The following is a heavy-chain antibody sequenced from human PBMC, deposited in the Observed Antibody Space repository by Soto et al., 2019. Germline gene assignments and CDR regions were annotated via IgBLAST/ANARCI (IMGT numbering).Heavy chain of an antibody. CDR3: AKEVWGLYTFGRPLDN. CDR2: IWSDGSQK. D-gene: IGHD3-16*01. CDR1: GLHFSKVG. J-gene: IGHJ4*01. V-gene: IGHV3-33*06. Sequence: QAHLVESGGRVVQPGRSLRLSCAASGLHFSKVGMEWVRQAPGKGLEWGAVIWSDGSQKYYADSVKGRFTISRDNSNNTLYLQMSSLRAQDTAVYYCAKEVWGLYTFGRPLDNCGHGTLVTVSS.